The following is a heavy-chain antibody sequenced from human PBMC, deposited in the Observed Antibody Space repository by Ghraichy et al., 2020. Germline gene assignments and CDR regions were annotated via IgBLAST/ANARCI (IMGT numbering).Heavy chain of an antibody. J-gene: IGHJ6*03. V-gene: IGHV4-59*01. D-gene: IGHD2/OR15-2a*01. Sequence: IGYIYYNGNPNYNPSLKSRVTISKDTSNNQFSLRLSSVTAAYTAVYYCARCLNSSHYYYYYYMDVWCKWNTVTVYS. CDR2: IYYNGNP. CDR3: ARCLNSSHYYYYYYMDV.